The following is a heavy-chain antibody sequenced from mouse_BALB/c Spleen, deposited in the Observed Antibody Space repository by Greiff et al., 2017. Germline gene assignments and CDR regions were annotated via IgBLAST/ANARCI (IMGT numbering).Heavy chain of an antibody. CDR3: ARSTGTGAMDY. D-gene: IGHD4-1*02. Sequence: VQLQQTGPELVKPGASVKISCKASGYSFTDYIMLWVKQSHGKSLEWIGNINPYYGSTSYNLKFKGKATLTVDKSSSTAYMQLNSLTSEDSAVYYCARSTGTGAMDYWGQGTSVTVSS. CDR1: GYSFTDYI. CDR2: INPYYGST. J-gene: IGHJ4*01. V-gene: IGHV1-39*01.